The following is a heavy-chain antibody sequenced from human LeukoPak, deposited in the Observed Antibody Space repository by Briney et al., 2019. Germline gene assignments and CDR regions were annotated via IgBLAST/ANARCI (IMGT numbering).Heavy chain of an antibody. CDR2: ISGSGAAT. J-gene: IGHJ4*02. D-gene: IGHD6-19*01. V-gene: IGHV3-23*01. CDR3: AKGKEQWLTSDDY. CDR1: GFXFSSYA. Sequence: GGSLRLSCAASGFXFSSYAITWVRQAPGKGLEWVSRISGSGAATYYVDSVKGRFTIPRDNSKNTVYLQMNSLRAEDTAIYYCAKGKEQWLTSDDYWGQGTLVTVSS.